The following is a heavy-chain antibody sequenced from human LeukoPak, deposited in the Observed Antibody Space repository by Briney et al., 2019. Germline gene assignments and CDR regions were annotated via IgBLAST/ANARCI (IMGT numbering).Heavy chain of an antibody. J-gene: IGHJ5*02. V-gene: IGHV3-7*01. Sequence: PGGSLRLSCAASEFTFSSYWMSWVRQAPGKGLEWVASIKQDGSEKYYVDSVKGRVTISRDNAKNSLYLQMNSLRAEDTAVYYCGVNGDYLRWFDPRGQGTLVTVSS. D-gene: IGHD4-17*01. CDR1: EFTFSSYW. CDR3: GVNGDYLRWFDP. CDR2: IKQDGSEK.